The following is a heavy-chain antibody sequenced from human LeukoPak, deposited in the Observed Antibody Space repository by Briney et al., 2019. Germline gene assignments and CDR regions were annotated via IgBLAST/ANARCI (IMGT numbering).Heavy chain of an antibody. CDR2: ISTSGSSI. CDR1: GFTFSSYS. J-gene: IGHJ4*02. Sequence: GGSLRLSCAASGFTFSSYSMNWVRQAPGKGLEWVSAISTSGSSIYYADSVKGRFTISRDNAKNSLYLLMNSLRAEDTAVYYCARRAPSHDFDYWGEGALVTDSS. CDR3: ARRAPSHDFDY. V-gene: IGHV3-21*06.